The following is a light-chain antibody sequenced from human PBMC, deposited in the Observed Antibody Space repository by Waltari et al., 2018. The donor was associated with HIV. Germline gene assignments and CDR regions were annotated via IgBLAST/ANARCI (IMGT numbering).Light chain of an antibody. CDR2: ATS. CDR1: RGISNY. V-gene: IGKV1-27*01. Sequence: DIQMTQSPSSLSASVGDRVTITCRASRGISNYLAWYQQKPGKVPKLLIYATSTAQSGVPSRFSGSGSGTDFTLTISSLQPEDVATYFCLKYGSAPATFGGGTKVEIK. CDR3: LKYGSAPAT. J-gene: IGKJ4*01.